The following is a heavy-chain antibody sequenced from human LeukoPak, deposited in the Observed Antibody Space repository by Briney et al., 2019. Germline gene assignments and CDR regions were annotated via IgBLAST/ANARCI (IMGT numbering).Heavy chain of an antibody. CDR2: IIPIFGTA. D-gene: IGHD6-13*01. V-gene: IGHV1-69*06. J-gene: IGHJ6*03. CDR1: GYTFTSYG. CDR3: AGAAAGPYYYYYYMDV. Sequence: GASVKVSCKASGYTFTSYGISWVRQAPGQGLEWMGGIIPIFGTANYAQKFQGRVTITADKSTSTAYMELSSLRSEDTAVYYCAGAAAGPYYYYYYMDVWGKGTTVTVSS.